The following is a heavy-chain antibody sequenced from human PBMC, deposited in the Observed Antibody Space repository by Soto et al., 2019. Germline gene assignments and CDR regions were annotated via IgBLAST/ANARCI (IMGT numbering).Heavy chain of an antibody. Sequence: SETLSLACAVYGGSFSGYYWSWIRQPPGKGLEWIGEINHSGSTNYNPSLKSRVTISVDTSKNQFSLKLSSVTAADTAVYYCARGLTVSYFDYWGQGTLVTVSS. D-gene: IGHD4-17*01. CDR3: ARGLTVSYFDY. V-gene: IGHV4-34*01. J-gene: IGHJ4*02. CDR2: INHSGST. CDR1: GGSFSGYY.